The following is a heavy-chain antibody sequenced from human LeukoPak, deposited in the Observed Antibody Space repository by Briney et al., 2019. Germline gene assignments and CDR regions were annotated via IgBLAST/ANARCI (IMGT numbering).Heavy chain of an antibody. CDR2: IYPADSDI. CDR1: GYSFITYW. V-gene: IGHV5-51*07. J-gene: IGHJ4*02. CDR3: ARHLDGISAAGGGLDY. D-gene: IGHD6-13*01. Sequence: GESLKISCTGSGYSFITYWIAWVHQMPGKGLEWMGIIYPADSDIRYGSSFQGQVTISADRSINTAYLQWSSLEASDTAIYYCARHLDGISAAGGGLDYWGQGTLVTVSS.